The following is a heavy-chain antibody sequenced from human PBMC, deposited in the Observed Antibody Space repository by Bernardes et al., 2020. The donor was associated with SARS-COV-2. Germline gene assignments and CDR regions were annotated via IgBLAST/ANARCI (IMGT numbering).Heavy chain of an antibody. V-gene: IGHV4-39*01. CDR2: IYYSGIT. CDR1: GGSISSSSYY. Sequence: ETLSLTCTVSGGSISSSSYYWGWIRQPPGKGLEWIGSIYYSGITYYNPSLKSRVTISVDTSKNQFSLKLSSVTAADTAVYYCARLDYDFWSGPVGFDPWGQGTLVMVSS. D-gene: IGHD3-3*01. J-gene: IGHJ5*02. CDR3: ARLDYDFWSGPVGFDP.